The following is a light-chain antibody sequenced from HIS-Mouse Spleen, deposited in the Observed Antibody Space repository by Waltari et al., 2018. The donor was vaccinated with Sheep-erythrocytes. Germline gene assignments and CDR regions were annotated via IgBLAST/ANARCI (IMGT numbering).Light chain of an antibody. J-gene: IGLJ3*02. CDR1: SSDVGGYNY. V-gene: IGLV2-11*01. CDR2: DVS. CDR3: SSYAGSNNWV. Sequence: QSALTQPRSVSGSPGQSVTISCTGTSSDVGGYNYVSWYQRHPGKAPKLMIYDVSKRPAGVPDRFSGSKSGNTASLTVSGLPAEDEADYYCSSYAGSNNWVFGGGTKLTVL.